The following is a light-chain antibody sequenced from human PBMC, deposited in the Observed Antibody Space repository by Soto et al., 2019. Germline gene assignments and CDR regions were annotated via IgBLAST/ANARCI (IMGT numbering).Light chain of an antibody. CDR2: DTS. V-gene: IGKV3-11*01. CDR1: QPVNSY. CDR3: QQRSNWMIT. Sequence: VLTQSRRTLSLSPGQRPTLSCRASQPVNSYLNWYQQQPGQSPRLLMSDTSHRATGIPARFSGSGSGTDFTLTISSLEPEDFGVYYCQQRSNWMITFGQGTRLEIK. J-gene: IGKJ5*01.